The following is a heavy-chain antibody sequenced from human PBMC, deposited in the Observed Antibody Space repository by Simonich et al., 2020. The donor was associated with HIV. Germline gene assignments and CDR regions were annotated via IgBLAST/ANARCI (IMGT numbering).Heavy chain of an antibody. D-gene: IGHD2-2*01. Sequence: QVQLQQWGAGLLKPSETLSLTCAVYGGSFINYYWSWIPQPPGKGREWPGESNHSGSTKYNASHKSRVTISVDTAKNQFSLKLTSVTAADTAVYYCARHMCSAISCFEGYNWFDPWGQGNLVTVSS. CDR1: GGSFINYY. J-gene: IGHJ5*02. V-gene: IGHV4-34*01. CDR3: ARHMCSAISCFEGYNWFDP. CDR2: SNHSGST.